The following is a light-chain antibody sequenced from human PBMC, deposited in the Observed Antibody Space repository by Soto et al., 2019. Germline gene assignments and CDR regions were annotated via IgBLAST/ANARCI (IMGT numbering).Light chain of an antibody. J-gene: IGKJ1*01. CDR2: GAS. V-gene: IGKV3-20*01. CDR1: QSVSSSF. Sequence: DIVLTQSPASLSLPRGERATLSCRASQSVSSSFLAWYQQKPGQAPRLLIYGASRRATGIADRFTGSGSGTDFTLTISRLEPEDFAVYYCQQYDSSLTFGLGTKVEIK. CDR3: QQYDSSLT.